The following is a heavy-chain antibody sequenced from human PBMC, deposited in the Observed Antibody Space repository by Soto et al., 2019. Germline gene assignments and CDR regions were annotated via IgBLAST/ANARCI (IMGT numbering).Heavy chain of an antibody. CDR1: GFTFSSYD. CDR2: IGTAGDT. D-gene: IGHD6-13*01. CDR3: ARSKTQQLPPDY. J-gene: IGHJ4*02. V-gene: IGHV3-13*01. Sequence: GGSLRLSCAASGFTFSSYDMHWVRQATGKGLEWVSAIGTAGDTYYPGSVKGRFTISRENAKNSLYLQMNSLRAGDTAVYYCARSKTQQLPPDYWGQGTLVTVSS.